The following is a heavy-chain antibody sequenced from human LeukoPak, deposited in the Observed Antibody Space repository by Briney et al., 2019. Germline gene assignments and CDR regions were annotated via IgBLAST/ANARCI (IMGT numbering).Heavy chain of an antibody. J-gene: IGHJ3*02. Sequence: GGSLRLSCVASGFTFSNYWLTWVRQAPGKGLEWVAFIRYDGSNKYYADSVKGRFTISRDNSKNMLYLQMNSLRAEDTAVYYCAKDSEYYDFWSGYPDAFDIWGQGTMVTVSS. CDR2: IRYDGSNK. CDR3: AKDSEYYDFWSGYPDAFDI. V-gene: IGHV3-30*02. CDR1: GFTFSNYW. D-gene: IGHD3-3*01.